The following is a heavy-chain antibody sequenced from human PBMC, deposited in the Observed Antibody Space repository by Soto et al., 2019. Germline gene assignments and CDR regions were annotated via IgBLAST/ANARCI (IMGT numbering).Heavy chain of an antibody. V-gene: IGHV4-4*07. CDR3: ARAGYRYGWDY. D-gene: IGHD6-19*01. J-gene: IGHJ4*01. Sequence: SETLSLTSTASGGSMGSFYWGWIRQTAGKGLEWIGRIYTTGSTDYNPSLKSRVTMSVDTSKNQFSLKLSSVTAADTAVYYCARAGYRYGWDYWGHGTLVTVSS. CDR2: IYTTGST. CDR1: GGSMGSFY.